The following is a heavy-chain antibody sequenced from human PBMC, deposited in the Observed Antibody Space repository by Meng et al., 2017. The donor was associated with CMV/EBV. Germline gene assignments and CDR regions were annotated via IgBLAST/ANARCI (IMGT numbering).Heavy chain of an antibody. D-gene: IGHD6-19*01. Sequence: GESLKISCAASGFTFSSYEMHWVRQAPGKGLEWVSYISSSGSTIYYADSVKGRFTISRDNAKNSLYLQMNSLRAEDTAVYYCARVDSGWTHYYGMDVWGQGTTVTVSS. V-gene: IGHV3-48*03. CDR2: ISSSGSTI. CDR3: ARVDSGWTHYYGMDV. J-gene: IGHJ6*02. CDR1: GFTFSSYE.